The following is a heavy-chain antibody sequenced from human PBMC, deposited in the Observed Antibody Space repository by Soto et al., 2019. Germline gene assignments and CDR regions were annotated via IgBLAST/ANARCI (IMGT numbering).Heavy chain of an antibody. Sequence: EASVKVSCKASGGTFSSYAISWVRRAPGQGLEWMGGIIPIFGTANYAQKFQGRVTITADESTSTAYMELSSLRSEDTAVYYCARDYYDSSGYSLDYYYGMDVWGQGTTVTVSS. CDR2: IIPIFGTA. CDR3: ARDYYDSSGYSLDYYYGMDV. V-gene: IGHV1-69*13. CDR1: GGTFSSYA. D-gene: IGHD3-22*01. J-gene: IGHJ6*02.